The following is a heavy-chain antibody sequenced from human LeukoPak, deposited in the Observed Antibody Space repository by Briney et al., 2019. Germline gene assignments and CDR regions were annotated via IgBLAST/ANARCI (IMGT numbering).Heavy chain of an antibody. J-gene: IGHJ6*03. CDR1: GGSFSGYY. CDR2: INHSGST. CDR3: ARYSSSWYRTDDYYYYMDV. V-gene: IGHV4-34*01. D-gene: IGHD6-13*01. Sequence: SETLSLTCAVYGGSFSGYYWSWIRQPPGKGLEWIGEINHSGSTNYNPSLKSRVTISVDTSKNQFSLKLSSVTAADTAVYYCARYSSSWYRTDDYYYYMDVWGKGTTVTVSS.